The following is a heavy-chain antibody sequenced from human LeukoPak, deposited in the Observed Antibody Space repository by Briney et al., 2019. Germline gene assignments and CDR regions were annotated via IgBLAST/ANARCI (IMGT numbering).Heavy chain of an antibody. CDR1: GGTFSSYA. V-gene: IGHV1-69*05. Sequence: SVKVSCKASGGTFSSYAISWVRQAPGQGLEWMGGIIPIFGTANYAQKFQGRVTITTDESTSTAYMELSSLRSEDTAVYYRAREDDSSSGAFDIWGQGTMVTVSS. CDR2: IIPIFGTA. J-gene: IGHJ3*02. D-gene: IGHD3-22*01. CDR3: AREDDSSSGAFDI.